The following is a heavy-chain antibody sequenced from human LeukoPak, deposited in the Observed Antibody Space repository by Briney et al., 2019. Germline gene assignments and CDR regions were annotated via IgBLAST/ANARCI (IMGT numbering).Heavy chain of an antibody. Sequence: PGGSLRLSCAASGFTFSGYAMSWVRRAPGKGLEWVSAISGSGGSTYYADSVKGRFTISRDNSKNTLYLQMNSLRAEDTAVYYCARISSSLDYWGQGTLVTVSS. CDR3: ARISSSLDY. V-gene: IGHV3-23*01. J-gene: IGHJ4*02. D-gene: IGHD3-3*02. CDR2: ISGSGGST. CDR1: GFTFSGYA.